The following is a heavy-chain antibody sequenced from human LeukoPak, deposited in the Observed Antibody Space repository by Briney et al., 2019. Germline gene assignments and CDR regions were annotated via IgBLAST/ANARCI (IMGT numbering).Heavy chain of an antibody. CDR2: IYYSGAT. J-gene: IGHJ4*02. Sequence: PSETLSLTCNVSGGSMTNYYWSWIRQPPGKGLEWIGYIYYSGATKYNPSLQSRVTISADTSKNQFSLKLTSATAADTAIYYCARDSLASLDYWGQGTLVAVSS. V-gene: IGHV4-59*01. CDR3: ARDSLASLDY. CDR1: GGSMTNYY.